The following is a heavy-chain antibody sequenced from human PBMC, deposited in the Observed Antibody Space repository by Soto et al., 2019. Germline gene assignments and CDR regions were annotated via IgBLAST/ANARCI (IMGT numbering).Heavy chain of an antibody. CDR1: GGSISSYY. CDR3: ATEMSYYGSGSYYKAPDY. Sequence: SETLSLTCTVSGGSISSYYWSWIRQPPGKGLEWIGYIYYSGSTNYNPSLKSRVTISVDTSKNQFSLKLSSVTAADTAVYYCATEMSYYGSGSYYKAPDYWGQGTLVTDSS. V-gene: IGHV4-59*01. D-gene: IGHD3-10*01. CDR2: IYYSGST. J-gene: IGHJ4*02.